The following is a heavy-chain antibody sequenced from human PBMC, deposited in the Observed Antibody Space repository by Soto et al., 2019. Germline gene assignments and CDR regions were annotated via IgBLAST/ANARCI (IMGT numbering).Heavy chain of an antibody. V-gene: IGHV4-34*01. D-gene: IGHD6-13*01. CDR3: ARVRSSIAAAGKRWFDP. Sequence: QVQLQQWGAGLLKPSETLSLTCAVYGGSFSGYYWSWIRQPPGKGLEWIGEINHSGSTNYNPSLKSRVTISVDTSKNQFSLKLSSVTAADTAVYYCARVRSSIAAAGKRWFDPWGQGTLVTVSS. CDR2: INHSGST. CDR1: GGSFSGYY. J-gene: IGHJ5*02.